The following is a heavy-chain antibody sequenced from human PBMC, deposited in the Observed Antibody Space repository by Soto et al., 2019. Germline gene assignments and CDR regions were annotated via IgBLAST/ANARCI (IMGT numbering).Heavy chain of an antibody. CDR3: ARQSFDLWTDSYTGSSYFDL. Sequence: GQSLKISCEGSGYTFPAYWIGWVRQMPGKGLAWMGVIHPGDSDTKYSPSFQGQVTISADTSIDTAFLHWSSLKASDTAMYYCARQSFDLWTDSYTGSSYFDLWGRGTLVTVSS. CDR2: IHPGDSDT. V-gene: IGHV5-51*01. CDR1: GYTFPAYW. D-gene: IGHD3-3*01. J-gene: IGHJ2*01.